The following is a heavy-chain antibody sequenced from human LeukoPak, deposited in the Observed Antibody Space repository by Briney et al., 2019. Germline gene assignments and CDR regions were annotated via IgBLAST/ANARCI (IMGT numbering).Heavy chain of an antibody. CDR2: IEQEGNDK. D-gene: IGHD6-13*01. CDR1: GFTFTDYW. CDR3: ARASRPATGTLFDH. Sequence: PGGSLRLSCAASGFTFTDYWMSWVRQAPGKGLEWVANIEQEGNDKYYVDSVKGRFTISRDNVKNTLYLQMNSLRAEDTAVYYCARASRPATGTLFDHWGQGTLVTVSS. V-gene: IGHV3-7*04. J-gene: IGHJ4*02.